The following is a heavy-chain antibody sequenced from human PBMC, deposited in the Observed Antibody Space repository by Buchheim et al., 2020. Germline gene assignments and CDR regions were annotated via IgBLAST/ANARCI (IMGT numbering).Heavy chain of an antibody. CDR3: AKLRGLRSKSPDY. J-gene: IGHJ4*02. Sequence: EVQLLGTGGTLVQPGGSLRLSCVASGFTFSNYAMGWVRQAPGKGLEWVSGISNSGDNTYYADSVRGLLPISRDNSNNTLYLQMTSLRVDDTAIYYCAKLRGLRSKSPDYWGQGTL. D-gene: IGHD6-13*01. V-gene: IGHV3-23*01. CDR1: GFTFSNYA. CDR2: ISNSGDNT.